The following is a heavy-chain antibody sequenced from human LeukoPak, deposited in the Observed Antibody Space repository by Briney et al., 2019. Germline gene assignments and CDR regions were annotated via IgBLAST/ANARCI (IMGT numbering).Heavy chain of an antibody. Sequence: LRLSCAASGFTFSSYAMSWVRQAPGKGLEYIGHIYNSGSAHYNPSLQSRLTISVDTSKRQFSLRLCSVTAADTAVYYCARGENYVGSGDYWGQGILVTVSS. CDR3: ARGENYVGSGDY. V-gene: IGHV4-34*09. CDR2: IYNSGSA. J-gene: IGHJ4*02. D-gene: IGHD3-10*01. CDR1: GFTFSSYAM.